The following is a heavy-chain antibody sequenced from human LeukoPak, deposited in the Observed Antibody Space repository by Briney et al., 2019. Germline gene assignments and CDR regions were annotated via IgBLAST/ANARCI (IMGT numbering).Heavy chain of an antibody. J-gene: IGHJ4*02. CDR3: AREGYCSSTSCSWFDY. CDR2: IWYDGSNK. Sequence: PGGSLRLSCAASGFTFSSYGMHWVRQAPGKWLEWVAVIWYDGSNKYYADSVKGRFTISRDNSKNTLYLQMNSLRAEDTAVYYCAREGYCSSTSCSWFDYWGQGTLVTVSS. D-gene: IGHD2-2*01. V-gene: IGHV3-33*01. CDR1: GFTFSSYG.